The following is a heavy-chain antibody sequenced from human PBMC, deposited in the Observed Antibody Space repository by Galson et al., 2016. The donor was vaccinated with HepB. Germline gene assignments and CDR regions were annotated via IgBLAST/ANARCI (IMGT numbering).Heavy chain of an antibody. CDR1: GLKFNNYW. Sequence: SLRLSCAASGLKFNNYWMSWVRQAPGKELEWVANMWGDGIMSYYADSIRGRFTISRDNGKSSLYLQMNSLRVEDTAVYYCTSEVSGSYFDWGQGTLVTVSS. CDR3: TSEVSGSYFD. V-gene: IGHV3-7*01. D-gene: IGHD3-10*01. CDR2: MWGDGIMS. J-gene: IGHJ4*02.